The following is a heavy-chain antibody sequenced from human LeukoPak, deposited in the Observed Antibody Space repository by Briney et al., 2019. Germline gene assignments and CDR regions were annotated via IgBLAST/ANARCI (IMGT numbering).Heavy chain of an antibody. D-gene: IGHD3-22*01. CDR1: GFTFSNAW. CDR3: TTVPYYYDNSGYYHGVFDY. J-gene: IGHJ4*02. Sequence: GGSLRLSCAASGFTFSNAWMSWVRQAPGKGLEWVGRIKSKTDGGTTDYAAPVKGRFTISKDDSKNTLYLQMNSLKTEDTAVYYCTTVPYYYDNSGYYHGVFDYWGQGTLVTVPS. CDR2: IKSKTDGGTT. V-gene: IGHV3-15*01.